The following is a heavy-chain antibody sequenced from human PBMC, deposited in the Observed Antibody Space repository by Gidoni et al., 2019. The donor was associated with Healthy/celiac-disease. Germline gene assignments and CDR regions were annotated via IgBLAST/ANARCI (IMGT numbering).Heavy chain of an antibody. CDR3: AHTSGSSWYSPPDY. J-gene: IGHJ4*02. V-gene: IGHV2-5*01. D-gene: IGHD6-13*01. CDR1: GFSLSTSGVG. CDR2: IYWNDDK. Sequence: QITLKESGPTLVKPTQILTLPFTFSGFSLSTSGVGVGWIRQPPGKALEWLALIYWNDDKRYSPSLKSRLTITKDTSKNQVVLTMTNMDPVDTATYYCAHTSGSSWYSPPDYWGQGTLVTVSS.